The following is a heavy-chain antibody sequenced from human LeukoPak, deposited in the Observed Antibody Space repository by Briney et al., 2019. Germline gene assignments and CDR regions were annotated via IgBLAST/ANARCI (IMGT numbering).Heavy chain of an antibody. CDR3: ARKGSLGSGFDY. V-gene: IGHV3-74*01. Sequence: GGSLRLSCAASGFTFSSYWMHLVRQAPGNGLVWVSRINSDGSTTSYADSVKGRFTISRDNAKNTLYLQMNSLRAEDTAVYYCARKGSLGSGFDYWGQGTLVTVSS. D-gene: IGHD1-26*01. CDR2: INSDGSTT. J-gene: IGHJ4*02. CDR1: GFTFSSYW.